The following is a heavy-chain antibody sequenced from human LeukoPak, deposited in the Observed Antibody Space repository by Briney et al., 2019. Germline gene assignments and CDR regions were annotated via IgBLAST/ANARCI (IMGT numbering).Heavy chain of an antibody. J-gene: IGHJ4*02. D-gene: IGHD1-14*01. CDR1: GFTFNSYG. V-gene: IGHV3-30*02. Sequence: GGSLRLSCAASGFTFNSYGMNWVRQAPGKGLEWVAFIQYDGSNKYYADSVKGRFTVSRDNSKSTVYLQMNGLRGEDTAVYYCARRSNPPGRIDHWGQGTLVTVSS. CDR3: ARRSNPPGRIDH. CDR2: IQYDGSNK.